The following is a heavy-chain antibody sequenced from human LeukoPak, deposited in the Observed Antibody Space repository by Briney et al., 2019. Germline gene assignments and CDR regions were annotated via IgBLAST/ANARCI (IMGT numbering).Heavy chain of an antibody. J-gene: IGHJ4*02. CDR2: IYTRGST. CDR3: ARWLADYFDY. Sequence: SETLSLTCTVSGGSISSDIYYWSWIRQPAGNTLEWIGRIYTRGSTNYNPSLKSRVTISVDTSKNQFSLKLRSVTAADTAVYYCARWLADYFDYWGQGTLVTVSS. D-gene: IGHD3-22*01. CDR1: GGSISSDIYY. V-gene: IGHV4-61*02.